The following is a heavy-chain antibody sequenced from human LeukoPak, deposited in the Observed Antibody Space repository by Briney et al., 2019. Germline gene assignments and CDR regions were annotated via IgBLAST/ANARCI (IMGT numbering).Heavy chain of an antibody. J-gene: IGHJ6*03. V-gene: IGHV4-59*01. CDR2: IYYSGST. CDR3: ARNRPAARVYYYYYMDV. D-gene: IGHD2-2*01. Sequence: PSETLSLTCTVSGGSISSYYWSWIRQPPGKGLEWIGYIYYSGSTNYNPSLKSRVTISVDTPKNQFSLKLSSVTAADTAVYYCARNRPAARVYYYYYMDVWGKGTRVTVSS. CDR1: GGSISSYY.